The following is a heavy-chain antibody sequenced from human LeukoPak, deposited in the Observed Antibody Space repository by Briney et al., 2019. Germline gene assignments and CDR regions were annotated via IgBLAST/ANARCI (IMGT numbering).Heavy chain of an antibody. CDR1: GYTFTSYA. D-gene: IGHD6-13*01. CDR2: INAGNGNT. V-gene: IGHV1-3*01. Sequence: ASVKVSCKASGYTFTSYAMHWVRQAPGQRLEWMGWINAGNGNTKYSQEFQGRVTITRDTSASTAYMELSSLRSEDTAVYYCARDRPGYSSSWYTENWFDPWGQGTLVTVSS. J-gene: IGHJ5*02. CDR3: ARDRPGYSSSWYTENWFDP.